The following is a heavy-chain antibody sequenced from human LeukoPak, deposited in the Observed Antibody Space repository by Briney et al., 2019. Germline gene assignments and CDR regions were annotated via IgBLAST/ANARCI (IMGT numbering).Heavy chain of an antibody. V-gene: IGHV3-23*01. CDR1: GFTFSSYA. J-gene: IGHJ6*02. CDR3: ARETPYYDFWSGYRDYYYYGMDV. CDR2: ISGSGGST. Sequence: GGSLRLSCAASGFTFSSYAMSCVRQAPGKGLEWVSAISGSGGSTYYADSVKGRFTISRDNSKNTLYLQMNSLRAEDTAVYYCARETPYYDFWSGYRDYYYYGMDVWGQGTTVTVSS. D-gene: IGHD3-3*01.